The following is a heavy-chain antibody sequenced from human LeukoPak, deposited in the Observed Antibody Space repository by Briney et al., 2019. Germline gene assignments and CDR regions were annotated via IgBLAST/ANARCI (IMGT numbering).Heavy chain of an antibody. CDR3: AVDTKLVVVTAIRY. CDR1: GFTVNNNY. CDR2: IYSGGST. D-gene: IGHD2-21*02. J-gene: IGHJ4*02. Sequence: GGSLRLSCAASGFTVNNNYMSWVRQAPGKGLEWVSVIYSGGSTYYADSVKGQFTISRDNSKNTLYLQMNSLRAEDTAVYYCAVDTKLVVVTAIRYWGQGTLVTVSS. V-gene: IGHV3-53*01.